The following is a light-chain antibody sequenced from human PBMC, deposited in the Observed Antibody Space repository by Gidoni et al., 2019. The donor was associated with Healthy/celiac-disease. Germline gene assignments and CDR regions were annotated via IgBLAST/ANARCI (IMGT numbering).Light chain of an antibody. Sequence: DIVLTQSPGTLSLSPGERATLSCRASQSVSSSYLAWYQQKPGQAPRLLIYGASSRATGIPDRFSGSGSGTDFTLTISRLEPEDFAVYYCQQYGSSPETFGPGTKVDIK. CDR2: GAS. CDR1: QSVSSSY. V-gene: IGKV3-20*01. J-gene: IGKJ3*01. CDR3: QQYGSSPET.